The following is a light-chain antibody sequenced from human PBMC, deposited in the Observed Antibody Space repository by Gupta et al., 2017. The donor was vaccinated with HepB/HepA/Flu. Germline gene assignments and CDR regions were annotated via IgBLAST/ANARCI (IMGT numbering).Light chain of an antibody. J-gene: IGLJ3*02. CDR2: DVF. CDR3: ASYADYYTWV. Sequence: QSALSQPRSVSGSPGQSVTISWTGTTSTVGHNNYVSWYQHRPGNAPRLIVYDVFRRPSGVPDRFSGSKSGNPASLTISGLQADDEADYFCASYADYYTWVFGGGTKLTVL. V-gene: IGLV2-11*01. CDR1: TSTVGHNNY.